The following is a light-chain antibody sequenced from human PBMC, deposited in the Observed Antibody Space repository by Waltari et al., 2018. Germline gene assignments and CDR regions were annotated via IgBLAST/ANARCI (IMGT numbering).Light chain of an antibody. Sequence: DIQMTQSPSSLAASVGDRVTITCRASRTASDFLNWSQQKPGSAPKLLIYAASTLQSGVPSRFKGSGSGTDFTLTINSLQPEDFATYYCQQSYNTPWTFGQGTRVEIK. V-gene: IGKV1-39*01. J-gene: IGKJ1*01. CDR2: AAS. CDR3: QQSYNTPWT. CDR1: RTASDF.